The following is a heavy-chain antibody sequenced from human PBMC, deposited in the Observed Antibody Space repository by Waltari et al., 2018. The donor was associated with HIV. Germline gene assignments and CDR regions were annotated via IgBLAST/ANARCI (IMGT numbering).Heavy chain of an antibody. Sequence: EVQLVQSGAEVKKPGESLKISCKGSGYSFTSYWIGWVRQMPGKGLEWMGIIYPGDSDTRYSPSFQGQVTISADKSISTAYLQWSSLKASDTAMYYCARAPRMVEGEYYYYGMDVWGQGTTVTVSS. J-gene: IGHJ6*02. CDR2: IYPGDSDT. D-gene: IGHD3-10*01. CDR3: ARAPRMVEGEYYYYGMDV. V-gene: IGHV5-51*01. CDR1: GYSFTSYW.